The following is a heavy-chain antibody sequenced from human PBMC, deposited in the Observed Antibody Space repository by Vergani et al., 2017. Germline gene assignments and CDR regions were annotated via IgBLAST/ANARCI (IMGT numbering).Heavy chain of an antibody. V-gene: IGHV3-30-3*01. Sequence: QVKLEESGGGVVQPGRSLRLSCAASGFSFGNYAMHWVRQAPGKGLEWVGVISYDGTETKYADSVNGRFTISRDNSKKMMYLQMNSLRAEDTALYYCAKDHYDFWSGYPNLSPFDLWGRGTLVTVSS. J-gene: IGHJ2*01. CDR2: ISYDGTET. D-gene: IGHD3-3*01. CDR1: GFSFGNYA. CDR3: AKDHYDFWSGYPNLSPFDL.